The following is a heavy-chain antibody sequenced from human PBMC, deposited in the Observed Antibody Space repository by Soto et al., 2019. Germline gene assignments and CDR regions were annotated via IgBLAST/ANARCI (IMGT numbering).Heavy chain of an antibody. J-gene: IGHJ4*02. CDR3: ARDYGSGSYWLYYFDY. Sequence: PSETLSLTCAVYGGSFSGYYWSWIRQPPGKGLEWIGEINHSGSTNYNPSLKSRVAISVDTSKNQFSLKLSSVTAADTAVYYCARDYGSGSYWLYYFDYWGQGTLVTVSS. CDR1: GGSFSGYY. V-gene: IGHV4-34*01. D-gene: IGHD3-10*01. CDR2: INHSGST.